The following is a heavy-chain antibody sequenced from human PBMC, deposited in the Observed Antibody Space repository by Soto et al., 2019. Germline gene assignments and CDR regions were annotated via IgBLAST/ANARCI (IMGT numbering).Heavy chain of an antibody. CDR2: IYPGDSDT. V-gene: IGHV5-51*01. Sequence: PGESLKISCKGSGYSFTSYWIGWVRQMPGKGLEWMGIIYPGDSDTRYSPSFQGQVTISADKSISTAYLQWSSLKASDTAMYYCARLTFPTESSRSVPAAMSRVGYYYYYYMDVWGKGTTVTVSS. D-gene: IGHD2-2*01. CDR3: ARLTFPTESSRSVPAAMSRVGYYYYYYMDV. J-gene: IGHJ6*03. CDR1: GYSFTSYW.